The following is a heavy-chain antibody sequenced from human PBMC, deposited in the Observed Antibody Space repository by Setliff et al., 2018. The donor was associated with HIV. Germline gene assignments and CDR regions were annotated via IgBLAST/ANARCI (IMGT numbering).Heavy chain of an antibody. D-gene: IGHD2-15*01. Sequence: GGSLRLSCAASGFTFSSYSMNWVRQAPGKGLEWVSVISGSGDSTFYADSLKGRFTTSRDNSKNTLYLQMNSLRAEDTAVYYCAKTLPTLYPPHDYYFAMDVWGQGTTVTVSS. V-gene: IGHV3-23*01. J-gene: IGHJ6*02. CDR3: AKTLPTLYPPHDYYFAMDV. CDR2: ISGSGDST. CDR1: GFTFSSYS.